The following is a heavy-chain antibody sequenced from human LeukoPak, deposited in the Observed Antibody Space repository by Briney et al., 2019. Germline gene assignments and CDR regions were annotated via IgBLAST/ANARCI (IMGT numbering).Heavy chain of an antibody. J-gene: IGHJ6*02. V-gene: IGHV7-4-1*02. CDR1: GYTFTSYG. D-gene: IGHD6-13*01. CDR2: INTNTGNP. CDR3: ARDIAAAGPYYYYGMDV. Sequence: ASVKVSCKASGYTFTSYGISWVRQAPGQGLEWMGWINTNTGNPTYAQGFTGRFVFSLDTSVSTAYLQISSLKAEDTAVYYCARDIAAAGPYYYYGMDVWGQGTTVTVSS.